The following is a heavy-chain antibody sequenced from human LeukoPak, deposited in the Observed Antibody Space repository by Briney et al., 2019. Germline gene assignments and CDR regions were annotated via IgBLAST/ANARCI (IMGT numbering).Heavy chain of an antibody. CDR2: IGGTGAKT. CDR1: GFVFSSYG. J-gene: IGHJ5*02. Sequence: PGGSLRLSCAASGFVFSSYGMSWVRQAPGRGLEWVSGIGGTGAKTYYGDSVRGRFTISRDNSKDTLYLQMDNLRAEDTAVYYCAKERIYNTSWFSPWGQGTLVTVSS. D-gene: IGHD2-15*01. CDR3: AKERIYNTSWFSP. V-gene: IGHV3-23*01.